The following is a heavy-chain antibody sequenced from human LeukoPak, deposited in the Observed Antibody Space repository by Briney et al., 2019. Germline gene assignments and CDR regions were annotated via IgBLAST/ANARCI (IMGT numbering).Heavy chain of an antibody. J-gene: IGHJ4*02. CDR1: GFTFSSYG. Sequence: PGRSLRLSCAASGFTFSSYGMHWVRQAPGKGLEWVGRIKSKTGGGTTDYAAPVKGRFTISRDDSKNTLYLQMNSLKTENTAVYYCTTEHRRPGSNGYNCWGQGTLVTVSS. D-gene: IGHD5-24*01. CDR3: TTEHRRPGSNGYNC. V-gene: IGHV3-15*07. CDR2: IKSKTGGGTT.